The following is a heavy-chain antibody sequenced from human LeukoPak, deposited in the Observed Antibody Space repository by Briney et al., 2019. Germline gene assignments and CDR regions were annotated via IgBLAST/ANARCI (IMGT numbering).Heavy chain of an antibody. J-gene: IGHJ4*02. CDR2: IYHSGST. V-gene: IGHV4-39*07. D-gene: IGHD4-17*01. CDR3: AREGYGDRVFDY. CDR1: GGSISSGSYY. Sequence: PSQTLSLTCTVSGGSISSGSYYWNWIRQPPGKGLEWIGSIYHSGSTYYNPSLKSRVTISVDTSKNQFSLKLSSVTAADTAVYYCAREGYGDRVFDYWGQGTLVTVSS.